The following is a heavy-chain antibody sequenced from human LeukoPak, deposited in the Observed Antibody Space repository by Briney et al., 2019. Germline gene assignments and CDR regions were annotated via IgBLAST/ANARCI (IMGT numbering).Heavy chain of an antibody. CDR2: IYTSGST. CDR1: GGSIGSGSYY. J-gene: IGHJ5*02. D-gene: IGHD3-10*01. CDR3: ARERFGELVWFDP. V-gene: IGHV4-61*02. Sequence: PSQTLSLTCTVSGGSIGSGSYYWSWIRQPAGKGLEWIGRIYTSGSTNYNPSLKSRVTISVDTSKNQFSLKLSSVTAADTAVYYCARERFGELVWFDPWGQGTLVTVSS.